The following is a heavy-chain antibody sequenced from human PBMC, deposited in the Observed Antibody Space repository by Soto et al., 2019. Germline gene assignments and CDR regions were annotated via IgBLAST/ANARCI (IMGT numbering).Heavy chain of an antibody. V-gene: IGHV3-23*01. Sequence: GGSLRLSCAASGFTFSSYAMSWVRQAPGKGLEWVSAISGSGGSTYYADSVKGRFTISRDNSKNTLYLQMNSLRAEDTAVYYCAKGSSYCSGGSCYSFGYYYYMAVWGKGTTVTVSS. CDR2: ISGSGGST. D-gene: IGHD2-15*01. J-gene: IGHJ6*03. CDR3: AKGSSYCSGGSCYSFGYYYYMAV. CDR1: GFTFSSYA.